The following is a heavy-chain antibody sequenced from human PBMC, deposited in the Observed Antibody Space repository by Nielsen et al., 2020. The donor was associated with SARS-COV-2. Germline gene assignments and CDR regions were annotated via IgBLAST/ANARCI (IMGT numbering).Heavy chain of an antibody. CDR1: GGSIRTSTLYY. V-gene: IGHV4-39*01. J-gene: IGHJ4*02. CDR2: IYYSGNT. Sequence: SETLSLTCTVSGGSIRTSTLYYWAWIRQPLGKGLEWIGNIYYSGNTYYNPSLKSRVTISVDTSKNQFSLRLTSVTAADAARYYCASHSIQTWLLDNWGQGTLVTVPS. D-gene: IGHD5-18*01. CDR3: ASHSIQTWLLDN.